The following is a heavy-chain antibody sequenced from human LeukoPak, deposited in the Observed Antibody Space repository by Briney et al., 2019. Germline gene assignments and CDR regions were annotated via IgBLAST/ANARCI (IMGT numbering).Heavy chain of an antibody. J-gene: IGHJ4*02. CDR3: AKAWFGERSGGGFDY. D-gene: IGHD3-10*01. CDR1: GFTFYDYD. V-gene: IGHV3-43*02. Sequence: AGSLRLSCAASGFTFYDYDIHWVRQGPGKGREWVSLISGDGGSTYYADSGRGPFTSATDNSKNSLYLQMHSLRTEDTALYYCAKAWFGERSGGGFDYWGQGTLVTVSS. CDR2: ISGDGGST.